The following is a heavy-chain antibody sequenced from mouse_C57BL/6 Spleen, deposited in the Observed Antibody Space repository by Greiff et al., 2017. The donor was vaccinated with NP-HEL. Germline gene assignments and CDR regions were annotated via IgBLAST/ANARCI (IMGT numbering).Heavy chain of an antibody. V-gene: IGHV1-50*01. CDR3: ASFVKLREYWCDY. CDR2: IDPSDSYT. CDR1: GYTFTSYW. J-gene: IGHJ2*01. D-gene: IGHD2-12*01. Sequence: QVQLQQPGAELVKPGASVKLSCKASGYTFTSYWMQWVKQRPGQGLEWIGEIDPSDSYTNYNQKVKGKATLTVDTTSSTAYMQLRSLKSADSAAHYCASFVKLREYWCDYWSQGATRAGSS.